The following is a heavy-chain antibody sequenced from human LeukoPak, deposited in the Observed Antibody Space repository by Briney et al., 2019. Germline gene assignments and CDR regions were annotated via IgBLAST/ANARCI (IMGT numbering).Heavy chain of an antibody. J-gene: IGHJ4*02. D-gene: IGHD7-27*01. CDR2: IYSDGNT. CDR3: ARVNWAAFDT. V-gene: IGHV3-53*04. Sequence: GGSLRLSCAASGFTVSSNYMSWVRQAPGKGLEWVSLIYSDGNTYYADSVKGRFTISRHSSKNSLYLQMNSLEPEDTAVYYCARVNWAAFDTWGQGTLVTVSA. CDR1: GFTVSSNY.